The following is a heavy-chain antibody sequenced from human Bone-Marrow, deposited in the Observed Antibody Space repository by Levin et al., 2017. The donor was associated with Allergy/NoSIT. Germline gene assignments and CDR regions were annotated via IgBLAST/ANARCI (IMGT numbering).Heavy chain of an antibody. CDR1: GGSMNNGAYY. CDR2: IYHRGDT. V-gene: IGHV4-31*01. Sequence: SETLSLTCTVSGGSMNNGAYYWSWIRQHPGKGLEWIGYIYHRGDTYYNPSLKSPVTISVDTSQNQFSLKVSSVTVADTAVYFCARGHANGDYFDFWGQGTLVTVSS. D-gene: IGHD4-17*01. J-gene: IGHJ4*02. CDR3: ARGHANGDYFDF.